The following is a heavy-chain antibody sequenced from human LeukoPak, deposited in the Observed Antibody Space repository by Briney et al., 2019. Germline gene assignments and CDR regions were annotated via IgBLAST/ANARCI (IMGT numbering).Heavy chain of an antibody. J-gene: IGHJ4*02. Sequence: GGSLRLSCAASGFTFRNYAINWVRQAPGKGLEWVSGISGSGSGSSTYYADSVKGRFTISRDNSKNTLYLQMNSLRAEDTAVYYCAKCLYQYGSGSLGDFWGQGSLVTVSS. CDR3: AKCLYQYGSGSLGDF. D-gene: IGHD3-10*01. CDR2: ISGSGSGSST. V-gene: IGHV3-23*01. CDR1: GFTFRNYA.